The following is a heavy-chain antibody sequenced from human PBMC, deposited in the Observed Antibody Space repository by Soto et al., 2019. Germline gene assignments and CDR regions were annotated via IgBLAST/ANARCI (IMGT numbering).Heavy chain of an antibody. J-gene: IGHJ4*02. CDR1: GFTFSIYA. Sequence: LRLSCAASGFTFSIYAVAWIRQTPGKGLEWVSVIGAGSDGIQYVDSVKGRFSISRDNSKNTLYLHMNSLRAEDTAIYYCAKYSTSGPSRFFDLWGQGTLVTVSS. CDR3: AKYSTSGPSRFFDL. D-gene: IGHD5-12*01. V-gene: IGHV3-23*01. CDR2: IGAGSDGI.